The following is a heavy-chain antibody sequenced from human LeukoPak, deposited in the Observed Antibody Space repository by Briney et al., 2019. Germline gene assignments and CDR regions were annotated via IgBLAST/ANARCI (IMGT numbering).Heavy chain of an antibody. CDR3: TKEHPTPVKAPTN. CDR2: ITGSGGMT. J-gene: IGHJ4*02. CDR1: GFTFRTYG. D-gene: IGHD4-23*01. Sequence: GGSLRLSCTASGFTFRTYGMSWFRQAPGKGLEWVSAITGSGGMTYYADAVKGRFTVSRDNSEDTLFLQMNSLRVEDTAIYYFTKEHPTPVKAPTNWGPGTLVPVSS. V-gene: IGHV3-23*01.